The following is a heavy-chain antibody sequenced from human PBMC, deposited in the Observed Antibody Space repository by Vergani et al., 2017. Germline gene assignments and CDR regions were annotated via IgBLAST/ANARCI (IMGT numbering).Heavy chain of an antibody. CDR2: ISSSSSYI. V-gene: IGHV3-21*01. Sequence: VQLVESGGGVVQPGRSLRLSCAASGFTFSSYSMNWVRQAPGKGLEWVSSISSSSSYIYYADSVKGRFTISRDNAKNSLYLQMNSLRAEDTAVYYCAGDLYDSSGPRGGGQGTLVTVSS. CDR1: GFTFSSYS. J-gene: IGHJ4*02. D-gene: IGHD3-22*01. CDR3: AGDLYDSSGPRG.